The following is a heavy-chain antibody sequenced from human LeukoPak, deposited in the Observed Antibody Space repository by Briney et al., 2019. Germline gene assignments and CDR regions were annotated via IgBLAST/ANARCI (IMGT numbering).Heavy chain of an antibody. CDR2: ISGNGGST. D-gene: IGHD3-10*01. J-gene: IGHJ6*03. CDR3: ARDGSGRNYYYYMDV. Sequence: PGGSLRLSCAASGFTFSSYGMSWVRQAPGKGLEWVSAISGNGGSTYYADSVKGRFTISRDNSKNTLYLQMNSLRAEDTAVYYCARDGSGRNYYYYMDVWGKGTTVTVSS. CDR1: GFTFSSYG. V-gene: IGHV3-23*01.